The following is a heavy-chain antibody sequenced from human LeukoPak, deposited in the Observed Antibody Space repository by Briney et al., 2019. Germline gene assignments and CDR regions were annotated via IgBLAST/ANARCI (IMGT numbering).Heavy chain of an antibody. J-gene: IGHJ6*03. CDR3: AREPQSVEGFGELSPHYYYYMDV. CDR2: IIPIFGTA. V-gene: IGHV1-69*05. CDR1: GYTFTSYG. Sequence: ASVKVSCKASGYTFTSYGISWVRQAPGQGLEWMGRIIPIFGTANYAQKFQGRVTITTDESTSTAYMELSSLRSEDTAVYYCAREPQSVEGFGELSPHYYYYMDVWGKGTTVTVSS. D-gene: IGHD3-10*01.